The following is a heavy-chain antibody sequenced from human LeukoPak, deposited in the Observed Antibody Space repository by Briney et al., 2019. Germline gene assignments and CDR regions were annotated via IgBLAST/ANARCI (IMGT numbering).Heavy chain of an antibody. CDR1: GVSVSSITW. D-gene: IGHD3-22*01. J-gene: IGHJ4*02. CDR2: VYHTGSA. Sequence: SETLSLTCAVSGVSVSSITWWSWIRQPPGKGLEWIGEVYHTGSATYNSSLASRVTISVDTSKNQFSLKLSSVTAADTAVYYCARDFTYFDSSGYYYEDSWGQGTLVTVSS. CDR3: ARDFTYFDSSGYYYEDS. V-gene: IGHV4-4*02.